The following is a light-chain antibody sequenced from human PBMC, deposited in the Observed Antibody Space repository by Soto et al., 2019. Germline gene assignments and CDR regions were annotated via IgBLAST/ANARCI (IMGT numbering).Light chain of an antibody. J-gene: IGLJ1*01. CDR2: RNN. CDR3: AAWDDSLSGLYV. V-gene: IGLV1-47*01. CDR1: SSNIGSNY. Sequence: QSVLTQPPSASGTPGQRATFSCSGSSSNIGSNYVYWYQQLPGTAPKLLIYRNNQRPSGVPDRFSGSKSGTSASLAISGLRSEDEADYYCAAWDDSLSGLYVFGTGTKLTVL.